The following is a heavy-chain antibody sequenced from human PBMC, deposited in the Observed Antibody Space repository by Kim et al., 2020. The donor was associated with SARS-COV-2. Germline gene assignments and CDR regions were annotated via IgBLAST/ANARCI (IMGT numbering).Heavy chain of an antibody. V-gene: IGHV1-8*01. CDR2: GNT. CDR3: ARGRSWFDP. J-gene: IGHJ5*02. Sequence: GNTGYSQKLQGRVTMTRKTSISTAYMELGSLRSEDTAVYYCARGRSWFDPWGQGTLVTVSS.